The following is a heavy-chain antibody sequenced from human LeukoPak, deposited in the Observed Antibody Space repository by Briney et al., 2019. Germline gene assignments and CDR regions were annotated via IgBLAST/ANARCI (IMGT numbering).Heavy chain of an antibody. V-gene: IGHV3-23*01. CDR2: ISGSGGST. J-gene: IGHJ4*02. Sequence: GGSLRLSCAASGFTISSYAMSWVRQAPGKGLEWVSAISGSGGSTYYADSVKGRFTISRDNSKNTLYLQMNSLRAEDTAVYYCAKDLGKFLEWLLYVDYWGQGTLVTVSS. CDR3: AKDLGKFLEWLLYVDY. D-gene: IGHD3-3*01. CDR1: GFTISSYA.